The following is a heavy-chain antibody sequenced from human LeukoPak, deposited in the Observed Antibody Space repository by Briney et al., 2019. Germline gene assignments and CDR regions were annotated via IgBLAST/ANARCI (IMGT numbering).Heavy chain of an antibody. CDR3: AKESPKITIGGSDFDY. D-gene: IGHD3-3*01. Sequence: GGSLRLSCAASGFTFSSYSMNWVRQAPGKGLEWVSSISSGSKYIYYADSVKGRFTISRDNAKNSLFLQMNSLGAEDTAVYYCAKESPKITIGGSDFDYWGQGTLVTVSS. V-gene: IGHV3-21*01. CDR2: ISSGSKYI. J-gene: IGHJ4*02. CDR1: GFTFSSYS.